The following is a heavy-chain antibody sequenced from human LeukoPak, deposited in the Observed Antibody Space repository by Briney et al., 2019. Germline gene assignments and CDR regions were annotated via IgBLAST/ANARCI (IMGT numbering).Heavy chain of an antibody. D-gene: IGHD3-22*01. Sequence: GGSLRLSCSTSGFTFSSYDMHWVRQTPGRGLEWVAFIRSNGNDKYYADSVQGRFIISRDNSKNTLYLQMTTLRTEDTAVYYCANGDSWGSGGGYWGQGTLVSVSS. CDR3: ANGDSWGSGGGY. V-gene: IGHV3-30*02. CDR1: GFTFSSYD. CDR2: IRSNGNDK. J-gene: IGHJ4*02.